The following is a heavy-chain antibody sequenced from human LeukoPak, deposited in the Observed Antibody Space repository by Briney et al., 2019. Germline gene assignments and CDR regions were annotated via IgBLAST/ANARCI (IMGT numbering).Heavy chain of an antibody. D-gene: IGHD3-22*01. Sequence: GGSLRLSCAASGVTFSSYSMNWVRQAPGKGLEWVSSISSSSSYIYYADSVKGRFTISRDNAKNSLYLQMNSLRAEDTAVYYCARDQDYYDSSGYSYWGQGTLVTVSS. CDR1: GVTFSSYS. CDR2: ISSSSSYI. CDR3: ARDQDYYDSSGYSY. V-gene: IGHV3-21*01. J-gene: IGHJ4*02.